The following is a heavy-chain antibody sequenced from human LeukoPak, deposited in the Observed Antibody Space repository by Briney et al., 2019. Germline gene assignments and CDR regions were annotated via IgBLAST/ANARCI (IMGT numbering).Heavy chain of an antibody. D-gene: IGHD5-24*01. CDR2: ISSSGSTI. CDR3: ARGGAGYNYAQSDY. J-gene: IGHJ4*02. Sequence: GGSLRLSCAASGFTFSSYEMNWVRQAPGKGLEWVSYISSSGSTIYYADSVKGRFTISRDNAKNTLSLQMNSLRPEDTAVYYCARGGAGYNYAQSDYWGQGTLVSVSS. V-gene: IGHV3-48*03. CDR1: GFTFSSYE.